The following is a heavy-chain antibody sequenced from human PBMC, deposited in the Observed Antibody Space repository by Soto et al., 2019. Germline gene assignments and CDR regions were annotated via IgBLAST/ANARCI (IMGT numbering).Heavy chain of an antibody. Sequence: QLQLQESGSGLVKPSQTLSLTCAVSGGSISSGGYSRSWIRQPPGKGLEWIGYIYHSGSTYYNPSLKSRVTISVDRCKNQFSLKLGSVTVADTAVYYGVRGAAAPRAFDIWGQGTMVTVAS. CDR3: VRGAAAPRAFDI. J-gene: IGHJ3*02. CDR1: GGSISSGGYS. V-gene: IGHV4-30-2*01. CDR2: IYHSGST. D-gene: IGHD6-13*01.